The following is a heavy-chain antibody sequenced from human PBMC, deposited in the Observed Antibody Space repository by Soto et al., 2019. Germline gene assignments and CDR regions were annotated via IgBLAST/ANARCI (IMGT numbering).Heavy chain of an antibody. Sequence: QVQLQESGPGLVKPSQTLSLTCTVSGGSICRGGYYWSWIRQHPGKGLEWIGYIYYSGSTYYNPSLKSRVTMSVETSKIHFDLKLSSVTDADTAAYYCARERDLTPYSCSSRRFVDYWCQGTLVTVSS. J-gene: IGHJ4*02. CDR2: IYYSGST. CDR3: ARERDLTPYSCSSRRFVDY. D-gene: IGHD6-6*01. CDR1: GGSICRGGYY. V-gene: IGHV4-31*03.